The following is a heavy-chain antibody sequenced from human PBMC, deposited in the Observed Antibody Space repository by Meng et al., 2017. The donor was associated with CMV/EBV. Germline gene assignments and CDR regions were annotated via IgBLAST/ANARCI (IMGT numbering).Heavy chain of an antibody. CDR1: GGTFSSYA. CDR3: ARLSIVVVPAARSFDY. V-gene: IGHV1-69*05. D-gene: IGHD2-2*01. Sequence: SVKVSCKASGGTFSSYAISWVRQAPGQGLEWMGGIIPIFGTANYAQKFQGRVTITTDESTSTAYMELSSLRSEDTAVYYCARLSIVVVPAARSFDYWGQGTLVTVSS. J-gene: IGHJ4*02. CDR2: IIPIFGTA.